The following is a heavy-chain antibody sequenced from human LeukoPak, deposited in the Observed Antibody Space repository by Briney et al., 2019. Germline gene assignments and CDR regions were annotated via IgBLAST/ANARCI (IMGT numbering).Heavy chain of an antibody. J-gene: IGHJ5*02. CDR3: ARGYYDFWSGYSNWFDP. Sequence: GASVKVSCKASGYTFTGYYMHWVRQAPGQGLEWMGWINPSSGGTNYAQKFQGRVTMTRDTSISTAYMELSRLRSDDTAVYYCARGYYDFWSGYSNWFDPWGQGTLVTVSS. D-gene: IGHD3-3*01. V-gene: IGHV1-2*02. CDR2: INPSSGGT. CDR1: GYTFTGYY.